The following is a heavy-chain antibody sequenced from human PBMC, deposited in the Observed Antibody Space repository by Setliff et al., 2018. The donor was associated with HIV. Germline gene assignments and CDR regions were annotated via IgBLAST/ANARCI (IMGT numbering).Heavy chain of an antibody. CDR3: VGLWRGLWTTSPGDQYYGMDV. D-gene: IGHD3-3*01. CDR2: ITPFFRTP. J-gene: IGHJ6*02. Sequence: GASVKVSCKASGVNFNNYILSWVRQAPGEGLEWMGGITPFFRTPKYAQKFQGRVTISTDESTKTGYMGLSSVTFADTAVYYCVGLWRGLWTTSPGDQYYGMDVWGQGTTVTVSS. CDR1: GVNFNNYI. V-gene: IGHV1-69*05.